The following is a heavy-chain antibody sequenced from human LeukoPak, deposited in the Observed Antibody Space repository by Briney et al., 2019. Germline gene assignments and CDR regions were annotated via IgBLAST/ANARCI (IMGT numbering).Heavy chain of an antibody. CDR3: ARGAVLRYFDWLSHFDY. J-gene: IGHJ4*02. CDR1: GGSLSNYY. Sequence: SETLSLTCTVSGGSLSNYYWSWIRQPPGKGLEWIGYMYYRGRSNYNPSLKSRVTILVDTSKNQFSLKLSSVTAADTAVYYCARGAVLRYFDWLSHFDYWGQGTLVTVSS. V-gene: IGHV4-59*12. CDR2: MYYRGRS. D-gene: IGHD3-9*01.